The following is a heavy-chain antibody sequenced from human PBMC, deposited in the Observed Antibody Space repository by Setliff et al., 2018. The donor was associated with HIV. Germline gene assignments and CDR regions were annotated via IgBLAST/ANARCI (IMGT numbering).Heavy chain of an antibody. CDR2: IYHRGNT. D-gene: IGHD3-22*01. CDR3: ARGDFRAVYDSSGFPFDY. CDR1: GGSISGSNW. J-gene: IGHJ4*02. V-gene: IGHV4-4*02. Sequence: PSETLSLTCAVSGGSISGSNWWSWVRQPPGKGLEWIGEIYHRGNTNYNPSLKSRVTISVDTSKNQFSLKLRSVTAADTAVYYCARGDFRAVYDSSGFPFDYWGQGTLVTVSS.